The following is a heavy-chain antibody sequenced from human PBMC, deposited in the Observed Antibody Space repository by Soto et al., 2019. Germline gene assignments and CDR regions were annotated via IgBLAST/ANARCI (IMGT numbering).Heavy chain of an antibody. V-gene: IGHV3-23*01. CDR3: AKRYSNYEAWRYYHYYYMDV. J-gene: IGHJ6*03. D-gene: IGHD4-4*01. CDR1: GFTFSSYA. CDR2: ISGSGGST. Sequence: GGSLRLSCAASGFTFSSYAMSWVRQAPGKGLEWVSAISGSGGSTYYADSVKGRFTISRDNSKNTLYLQMNSLRAEDTAVYYCAKRYSNYEAWRYYHYYYMDVWGKGTTVTVSS.